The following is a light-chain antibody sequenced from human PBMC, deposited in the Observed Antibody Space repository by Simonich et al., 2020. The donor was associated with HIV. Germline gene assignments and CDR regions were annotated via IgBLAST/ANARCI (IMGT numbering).Light chain of an antibody. J-gene: IGKJ2*01. Sequence: EIMMKQTPATLSVSPGERPTLSCRASQSISNTLAWYQQQPGQAPRLLIYGASTRATGIPARFSGSGSGTEFTLTISSMQSEDFAVYYCQQYNYWYTFGQGTKLEIK. CDR2: GAS. CDR3: QQYNYWYT. V-gene: IGKV3-15*01. CDR1: QSISNT.